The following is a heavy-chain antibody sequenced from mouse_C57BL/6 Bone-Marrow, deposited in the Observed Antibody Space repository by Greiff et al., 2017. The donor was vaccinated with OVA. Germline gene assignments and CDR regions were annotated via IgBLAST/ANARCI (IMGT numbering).Heavy chain of an antibody. Sequence: VQLQQSGPELVKPGASVKIPCKASGYTFTDYNMDWVKQSHGKSLEWIGDINPNNGGTNYNQKFKGKATLTVDKSSSTAYMELRSLTSEDTAVYYCARGGYSNYLAWFAYWGQGTLVTVSA. V-gene: IGHV1-18*01. J-gene: IGHJ3*01. CDR1: GYTFTDYN. D-gene: IGHD2-5*01. CDR2: INPNNGGT. CDR3: ARGGYSNYLAWFAY.